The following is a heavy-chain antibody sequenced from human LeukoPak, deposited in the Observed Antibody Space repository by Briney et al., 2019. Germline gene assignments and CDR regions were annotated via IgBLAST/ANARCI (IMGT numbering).Heavy chain of an antibody. CDR2: IYYSGST. CDR1: GGSISSSSYY. D-gene: IGHD4-23*01. J-gene: IGHJ6*03. V-gene: IGHV4-39*01. Sequence: SETLSLTCTVSGGSISSSSYYWGWIRQPPGKGLEWIGSIYYSGSTYYNPSLKSRVTISVDTSKNQFSLKLSSVTAADTAVYYCARQPLGLRWYYYYYMDVWGKGTTVTISS. CDR3: ARQPLGLRWYYYYYMDV.